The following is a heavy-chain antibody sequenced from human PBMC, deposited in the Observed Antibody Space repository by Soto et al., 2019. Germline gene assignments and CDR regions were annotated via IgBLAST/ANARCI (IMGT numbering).Heavy chain of an antibody. CDR3: ARREAAAGVPVDY. Sequence: PGESLKISCKASGYSFTLYWIGWVRQMPGKGLEWMGIIYPDDSDTRYSPSLQGQVTISVDKSISPAYLQWSSLKASDTAMYYCARREAAAGVPVDYWGQGTLVNVSS. CDR1: GYSFTLYW. CDR2: IYPDDSDT. V-gene: IGHV5-51*01. J-gene: IGHJ4*02. D-gene: IGHD6-13*01.